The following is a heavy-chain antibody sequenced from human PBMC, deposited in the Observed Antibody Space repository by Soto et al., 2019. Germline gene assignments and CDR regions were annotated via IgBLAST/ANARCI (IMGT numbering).Heavy chain of an antibody. V-gene: IGHV3-7*03. CDR3: ARDGDIVVVPAAIRHYYYYGMDV. CDR2: IKQDGSEK. CDR1: GFTFSSYW. Sequence: VGSLRLSCAASGFTFSSYWMSWVRQAPGKGLEWVANIKQDGSEKYYVDSVKGRFTISRDNAKNSLYLQMNSLRAEDTAVYYCARDGDIVVVPAAIRHYYYYGMDVWGQGTTVTVSS. J-gene: IGHJ6*02. D-gene: IGHD2-2*02.